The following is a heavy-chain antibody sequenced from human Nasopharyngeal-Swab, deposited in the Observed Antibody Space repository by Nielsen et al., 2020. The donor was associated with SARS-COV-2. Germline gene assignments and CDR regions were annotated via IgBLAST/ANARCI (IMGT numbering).Heavy chain of an antibody. CDR1: GGSISSRSYY. Sequence: ESLKISCTVSGGSISSRSYYWGWIRQPPGKGLEWIGSIYYSGSTYYNPSLKSRVTISVDTSKNQFSLKLSSVTAADTAVYYCAKQYYYDSSGYDPRSYYFDYWGQGTLVTVSS. J-gene: IGHJ4*02. CDR3: AKQYYYDSSGYDPRSYYFDY. D-gene: IGHD3-22*01. V-gene: IGHV4-39*01. CDR2: IYYSGST.